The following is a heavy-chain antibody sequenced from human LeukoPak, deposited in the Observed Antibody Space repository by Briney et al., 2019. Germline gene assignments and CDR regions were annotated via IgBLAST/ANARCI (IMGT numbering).Heavy chain of an antibody. D-gene: IGHD3-3*01. V-gene: IGHV4-39*01. CDR3: ARRLGREDYDFWSGYYSQWFDP. CDR1: GVSFSSYY. J-gene: IGHJ5*02. CDR2: IYYSGST. Sequence: SETLSLTCAVYGVSFSSYYWGWIRQPPGKGLEWIGSIYYSGSTYYNPSLKSRVTISVDTSKNQFSLKLSSVTAADTAVYYCARRLGREDYDFWSGYYSQWFDPWGQGTLVTVSS.